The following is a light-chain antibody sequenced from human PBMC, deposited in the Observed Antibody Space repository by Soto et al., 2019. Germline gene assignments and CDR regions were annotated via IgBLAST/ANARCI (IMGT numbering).Light chain of an antibody. V-gene: IGKV3-15*01. J-gene: IGKJ1*01. CDR1: QSISRN. Sequence: EIVMTQSPATLSVSPGERATLSCRASQSISRNLAWYQQKPGQAPRLLFYGASTGAPGLPDRFSGSGSGTEFTLTISSLQSEDFAVYYCHQYNNWPGTFGQGTKVDIK. CDR3: HQYNNWPGT. CDR2: GAS.